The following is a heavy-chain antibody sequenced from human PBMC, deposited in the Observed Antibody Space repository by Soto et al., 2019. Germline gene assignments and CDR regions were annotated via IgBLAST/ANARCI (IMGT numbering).Heavy chain of an antibody. Sequence: EVQLVESGGGLVKPGGSLRLSCAASGFTFSSYSMNWVRQAPGKGLEWVSSISSSSSYIYYADSVKGRFTISRDNAENSLYLQMNSLRAEDTAVYYCARDKGFVVVPAALDYWGQGTLVTVSS. CDR3: ARDKGFVVVPAALDY. J-gene: IGHJ4*02. D-gene: IGHD2-2*01. V-gene: IGHV3-21*01. CDR2: ISSSSSYI. CDR1: GFTFSSYS.